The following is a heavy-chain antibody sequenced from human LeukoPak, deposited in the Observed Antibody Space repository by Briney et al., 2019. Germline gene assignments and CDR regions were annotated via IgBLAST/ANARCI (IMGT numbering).Heavy chain of an antibody. D-gene: IGHD2-15*01. J-gene: IGHJ6*03. CDR3: ARQRNGYCSGGSCYSVVDYYYYMDV. V-gene: IGHV4-34*01. Sequence: PSETLSLTCAVYGGSISGYYWSWIRQPPGKGLEWIGEINHSGSTNYNPSLKSRVTISIDTSKNQFSLKLSSVTAADTAVYYCARQRNGYCSGGSCYSVVDYYYYMDVWGKGTTVTVSS. CDR2: INHSGST. CDR1: GGSISGYY.